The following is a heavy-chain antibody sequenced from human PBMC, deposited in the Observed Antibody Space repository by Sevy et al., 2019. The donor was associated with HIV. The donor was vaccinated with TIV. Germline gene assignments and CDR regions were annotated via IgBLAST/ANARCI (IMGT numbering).Heavy chain of an antibody. J-gene: IGHJ6*03. V-gene: IGHV3-33*06. Sequence: GGSLRLSCAASGFTFSSYGTHWVRQAPGKGLEWVAVIWYDGSNKYYADSVKGRFTISRDNSKNTLYLQMNSLRAEDTAVYYCAKGGVSSGWGRYYYYYMDVWGKGTTVTVSS. CDR2: IWYDGSNK. CDR1: GFTFSSYG. CDR3: AKGGVSSGWGRYYYYYMDV. D-gene: IGHD6-19*01.